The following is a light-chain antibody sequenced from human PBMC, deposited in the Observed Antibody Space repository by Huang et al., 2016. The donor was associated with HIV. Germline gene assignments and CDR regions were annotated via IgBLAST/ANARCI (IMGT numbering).Light chain of an antibody. CDR2: DAS. CDR1: QSVSSY. V-gene: IGKV3-11*01. J-gene: IGKJ3*01. CDR3: QQRSNWPPGFT. Sequence: EIVLTQSPATLSLSPGERATLSCRASQSVSSYLAWYQQKPGQAPRLLIYDASNRATGIPARLSGSGSGTDFTLTISSLEPEDCAVYYCQQRSNWPPGFTFGPGTKVDIK.